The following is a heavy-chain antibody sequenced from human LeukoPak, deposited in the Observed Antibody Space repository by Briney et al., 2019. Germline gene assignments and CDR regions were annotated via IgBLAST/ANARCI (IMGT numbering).Heavy chain of an antibody. D-gene: IGHD6-19*01. CDR3: ARDSPYRSGWRYYYGMDV. Sequence: GGSLRLSCAASGFTFSSYWMSWVRQAPGKGLEWVANIKQDGSEKYYVDSVKGRLTISRDNAKNSLYLQMNSLRAEDTAVYYCARDSPYRSGWRYYYGMDVWGQGTTVTVSS. V-gene: IGHV3-7*01. CDR2: IKQDGSEK. J-gene: IGHJ6*02. CDR1: GFTFSSYW.